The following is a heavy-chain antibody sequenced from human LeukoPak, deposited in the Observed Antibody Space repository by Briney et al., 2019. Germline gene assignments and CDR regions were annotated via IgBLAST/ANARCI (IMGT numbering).Heavy chain of an antibody. D-gene: IGHD1-26*01. CDR3: ARGVLGSYYPGFVDY. Sequence: SQTLSLTCAVSGGSISSGGYSWSWIRQPPGKGLEWIGYIYYSGSTYYNPSLKSRVTISVDTSKNQFSLKLSSVTAADTAVYYCARGVLGSYYPGFVDYWGQGTLVTVSS. CDR2: IYYSGST. J-gene: IGHJ4*02. CDR1: GGSISSGGYS. V-gene: IGHV4-30-4*07.